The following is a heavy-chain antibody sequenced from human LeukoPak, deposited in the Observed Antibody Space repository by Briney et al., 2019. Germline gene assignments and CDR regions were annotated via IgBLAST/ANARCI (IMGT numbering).Heavy chain of an antibody. CDR2: ISGSGITT. Sequence: GGSLRLSCAASGFIFSSYAMSWVRQAPGKGLEWVSGISGSGITTHYADSVKGRFTISRDNSKNTLYLQMNSLRAEDTAMYYCAKAVLTVVDYFNFWGQGTLVTVSS. D-gene: IGHD4/OR15-4a*01. V-gene: IGHV3-23*01. J-gene: IGHJ4*02. CDR3: AKAVLTVVDYFNF. CDR1: GFIFSSYA.